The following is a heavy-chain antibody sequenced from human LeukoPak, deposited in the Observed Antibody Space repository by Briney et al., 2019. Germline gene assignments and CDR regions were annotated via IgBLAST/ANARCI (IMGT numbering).Heavy chain of an antibody. CDR3: ARDHPLDCSSTSCYLHGMDV. D-gene: IGHD2-2*01. J-gene: IGHJ6*02. V-gene: IGHV4-34*01. CDR2: INHSGST. CDR1: SGTFSGYY. Sequence: SETLSLNSAVYSGTFSGYYWSWIRQPQGKGLEWIGEINHSGSTNYNPSLKSRVTISVNTSKNEFALKLSPVTAADTAGYYCARDHPLDCSSTSCYLHGMDVWGQGTTVTVSS.